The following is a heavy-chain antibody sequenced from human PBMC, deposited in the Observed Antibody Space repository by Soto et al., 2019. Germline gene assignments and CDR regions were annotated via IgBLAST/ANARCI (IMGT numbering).Heavy chain of an antibody. CDR1: GFTFSKYG. J-gene: IGHJ4*02. CDR2: ISYDGSNE. Sequence: PGGSLRLSCAASGFTFSKYGMHWVRQAPGKGLEWVAIISYDGSNEYYADSVKGRFTISRDNSKNTLYLQMNSLRAEDTAVYYCAKAYYGSGSASFDYWGQGTLVTVSS. CDR3: AKAYYGSGSASFDY. V-gene: IGHV3-30*18. D-gene: IGHD3-10*01.